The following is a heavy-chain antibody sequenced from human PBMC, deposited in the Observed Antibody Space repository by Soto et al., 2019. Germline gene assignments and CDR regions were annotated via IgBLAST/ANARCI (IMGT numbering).Heavy chain of an antibody. D-gene: IGHD4-17*01. CDR1: GSTFNTYS. Sequence: PGGSLRLSCEASGSTFNTYSMHWVRQPPGKGLEWLAAIWYDGTQKYYADSVKGRFIISRDNSKKTLYLEMNSLRAEDTAVYYCARAGGTTVTGLWHFDSWGQGTLVTVS. V-gene: IGHV3-33*01. J-gene: IGHJ4*02. CDR2: IWYDGTQK. CDR3: ARAGGTTVTGLWHFDS.